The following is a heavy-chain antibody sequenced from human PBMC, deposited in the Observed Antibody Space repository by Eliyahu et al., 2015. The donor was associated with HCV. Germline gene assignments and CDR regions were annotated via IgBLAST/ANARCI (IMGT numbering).Heavy chain of an antibody. V-gene: IGHV2-5*01. J-gene: IGHJ4*02. CDR2: IYWNDDK. Sequence: QITLKESGPTLVKPTQTLTLTCTCSGFSLNSGEVGVGWIRQPPGKALEXLAVIYWNDDKRYSPPLXSRLTITKDTSKNQVVLTMTNMDPVDAGTYYCAHRRTPGLVXDYWGQGTLVTVSS. CDR3: AHRRTPGLVXDY. D-gene: IGHD2-2*01. CDR1: GFSLNSGEVG.